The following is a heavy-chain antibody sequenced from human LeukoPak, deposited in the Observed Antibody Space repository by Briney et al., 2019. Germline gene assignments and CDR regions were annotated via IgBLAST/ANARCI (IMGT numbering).Heavy chain of an antibody. CDR1: GFTVSSNY. Sequence: GGSLRLSCAASGFTVSSNYMSWVRQAPGKGPEWVSVIYSGGSTYYADSVKGRFTISRHNSKNTLYLQMNSLRAEDTAVYYCASGVIVVAKSVAFDIWGQGTMVTVSS. D-gene: IGHD3-22*01. CDR3: ASGVIVVAKSVAFDI. CDR2: IYSGGST. J-gene: IGHJ3*02. V-gene: IGHV3-53*04.